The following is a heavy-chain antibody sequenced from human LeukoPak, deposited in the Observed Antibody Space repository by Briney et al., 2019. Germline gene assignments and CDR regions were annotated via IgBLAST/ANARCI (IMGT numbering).Heavy chain of an antibody. CDR2: IYYTGRT. V-gene: IGHV4-59*01. CDR1: GGSINYYY. J-gene: IGHJ4*02. CDR3: TRVSIHGDSDY. D-gene: IGHD3-16*02. Sequence: SETLSLTCTVSGGSINYYYWSWIRQSPGKGLEWIGYIYYTGRTKYNPSLQSRVTISVDTSKNQFSLNLSSVSAADTAVYFCTRVSIHGDSDYWGQGTLVTVSS.